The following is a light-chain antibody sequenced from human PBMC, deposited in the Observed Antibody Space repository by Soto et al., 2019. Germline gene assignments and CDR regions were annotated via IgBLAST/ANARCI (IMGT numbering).Light chain of an antibody. CDR3: KSYAVGSTYV. CDR2: EVD. CDR1: GSDIGYFNY. Sequence: SALTQPASVSGSPGQSITISCTGTGSDIGYFNYVSWYQQQPGKAPKLMIYEVDNRPSGVSIRFSGSKSGGTASLTISGLQAEDEADYYCKSYAVGSTYVFGTGTKVTVL. J-gene: IGLJ1*01. V-gene: IGLV2-14*01.